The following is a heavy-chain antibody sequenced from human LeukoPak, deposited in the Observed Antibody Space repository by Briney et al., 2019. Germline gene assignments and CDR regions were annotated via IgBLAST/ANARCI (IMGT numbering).Heavy chain of an antibody. Sequence: SVKVSCKASGYTFTNYGISWVRQAPGQGLEWMGGIIPIFGTANYAQKFQGRVTITADESTSTAYMELSSLRSEDTAVYYCALEYYYDSSGFALDIWGQGTMVTVSS. CDR3: ALEYYYDSSGFALDI. D-gene: IGHD3-22*01. V-gene: IGHV1-69*13. CDR2: IIPIFGTA. CDR1: GYTFTNYG. J-gene: IGHJ3*02.